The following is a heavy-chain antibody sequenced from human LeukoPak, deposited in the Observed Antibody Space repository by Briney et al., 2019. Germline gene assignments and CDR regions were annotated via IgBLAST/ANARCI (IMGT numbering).Heavy chain of an antibody. CDR1: GFTFSSYA. D-gene: IGHD3-22*01. Sequence: PGGSLRLSCAASGFTFSSYAMSWVRQAPGKGLEWVSAISGSGGSTYYADSVKGRFTISIDNSKNTLYLQMNSLRAEDTAVYYCAKDLQYYYDSSGYYDAFDIWGQGTMVTVSS. V-gene: IGHV3-23*01. J-gene: IGHJ3*02. CDR2: ISGSGGST. CDR3: AKDLQYYYDSSGYYDAFDI.